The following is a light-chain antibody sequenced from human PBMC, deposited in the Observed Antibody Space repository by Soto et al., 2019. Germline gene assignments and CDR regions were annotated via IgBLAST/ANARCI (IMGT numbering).Light chain of an antibody. CDR2: AAY. CDR3: LQDYNCPRT. Sequence: AIQMTQSPSSLSASVGDRVTITCRASQGIRNDLGWYQQKPGKAPKLLIYAAYSLQSGVPSRFSGSGSGTDFTLTISSLQPEDFAKYYCLQDYNCPRTFGQGTKVEMK. V-gene: IGKV1-6*01. J-gene: IGKJ1*01. CDR1: QGIRND.